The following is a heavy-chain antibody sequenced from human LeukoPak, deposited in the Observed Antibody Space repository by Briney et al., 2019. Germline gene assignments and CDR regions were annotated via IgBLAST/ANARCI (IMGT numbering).Heavy chain of an antibody. CDR1: GFTFSSYA. CDR3: ARDKKAAAGTYPDY. J-gene: IGHJ4*02. D-gene: IGHD6-13*01. V-gene: IGHV3-23*01. CDR2: ISGSGGST. Sequence: GGSLRLSCAASGFTFSSYAMSWVRQAPGKGLEWVSAISGSGGSTYYADSVKGRFTISRDNSKNTLYLQMNSLRAEDTAVYYCARDKKAAAGTYPDYWGQGTLVTVSS.